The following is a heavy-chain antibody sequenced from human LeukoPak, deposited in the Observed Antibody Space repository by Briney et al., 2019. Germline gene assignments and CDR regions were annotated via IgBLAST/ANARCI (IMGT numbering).Heavy chain of an antibody. CDR3: ARVLIAATGGDY. Sequence: GDSLKISCAASGFTFSSHWMHWVRQAPGKGLVWVSRINTDGSTTSYADSVKGRFTISRDNAKNTVYLQMNSLRADDTAVYYCARVLIAATGGDYWGQGTLVTVFS. CDR1: GFTFSSHW. D-gene: IGHD6-13*01. V-gene: IGHV3-74*01. CDR2: INTDGSTT. J-gene: IGHJ4*02.